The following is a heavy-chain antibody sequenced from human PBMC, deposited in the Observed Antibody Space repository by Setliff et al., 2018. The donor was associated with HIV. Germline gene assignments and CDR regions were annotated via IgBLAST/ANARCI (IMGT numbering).Heavy chain of an antibody. CDR1: GFTFRSYA. V-gene: IGHV3-23*01. J-gene: IGHJ4*02. D-gene: IGHD3-16*02. Sequence: GGSLRLSCAASGFTFRSYAMNWVRQAPGKGLEWVSVITGSGESTYYADSVKGRFTISRDNSKNTLYLQMNSLRAQDTAVYYCAKGLSGPFDYWGQGTLVTVSS. CDR3: AKGLSGPFDY. CDR2: ITGSGEST.